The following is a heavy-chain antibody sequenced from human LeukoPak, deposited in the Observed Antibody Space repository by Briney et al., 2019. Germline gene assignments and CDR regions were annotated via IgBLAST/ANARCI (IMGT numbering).Heavy chain of an antibody. CDR3: ARERAMVIFDY. CDR2: IYYSGST. V-gene: IGHV4-59*12. Sequence: SETLSLTCTVSGGSISSYYWSWIRQPPGKGLEWIGYIYYSGSTNYNPSLKSRVTISVDTSKNQFSLKLGSVTAADTAVYYCARERAMVIFDYWGQGTLVTVSS. J-gene: IGHJ4*02. D-gene: IGHD5-18*01. CDR1: GGSISSYY.